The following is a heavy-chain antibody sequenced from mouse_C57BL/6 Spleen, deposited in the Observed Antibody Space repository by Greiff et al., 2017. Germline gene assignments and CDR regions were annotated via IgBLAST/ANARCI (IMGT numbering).Heavy chain of an antibody. D-gene: IGHD3-2*02. CDR2: INPSNGGT. V-gene: IGHV1-53*01. CDR1: GYTFTSYW. Sequence: QVQLKQPGTELVKPGASVKLSCKASGYTFTSYWMHWVKQRPGQGLEWIGNINPSNGGTNYNEKFKSKATLTVDKSSSTAYMQLSSLTSEDSAVYYCARGTDGSGYLAWFAYWGQGTLVTVSA. CDR3: ARGTDGSGYLAWFAY. J-gene: IGHJ3*01.